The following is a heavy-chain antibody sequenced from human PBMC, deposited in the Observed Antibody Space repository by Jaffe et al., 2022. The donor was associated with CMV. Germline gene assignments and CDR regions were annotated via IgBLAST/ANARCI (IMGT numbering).Heavy chain of an antibody. V-gene: IGHV3-33*08. J-gene: IGHJ4*02. Sequence: QVQLVESGGGVVQPGRSLRLSCAASGFTFSSYGMHWVRQAPGKGLEWVAVIWYDGSNKYYADSVKGRFTISRDNSKNTLYLQMNSLRAEDTAVYYCAREDYSNYVLQLWGQGTLVTVSS. CDR2: IWYDGSNK. CDR3: AREDYSNYVLQL. D-gene: IGHD4-4*01. CDR1: GFTFSSYG.